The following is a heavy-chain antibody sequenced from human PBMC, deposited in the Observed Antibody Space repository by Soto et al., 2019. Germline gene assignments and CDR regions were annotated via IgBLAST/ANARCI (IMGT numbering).Heavy chain of an antibody. D-gene: IGHD6-6*01. CDR1: GFTFSDYY. J-gene: IGHJ5*02. CDR2: ISSSGSTI. Sequence: PGGSLRLSCAASGFTFSDYYMSWIRQAPGKGLEWVSYISSSGSTIYYADSVKGRFTISRDNAKNSLYLQMNSLRAEDMAVYYCARGRYSSSGLSRWFDPWGQGTLVTVSS. CDR3: ARGRYSSSGLSRWFDP. V-gene: IGHV3-11*01.